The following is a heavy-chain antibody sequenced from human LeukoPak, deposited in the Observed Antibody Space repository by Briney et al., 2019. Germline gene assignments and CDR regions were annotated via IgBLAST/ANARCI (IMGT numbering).Heavy chain of an antibody. CDR1: GYTFTTHG. J-gene: IGHJ3*02. D-gene: IGHD1-26*01. CDR3: ATTYRLVGHDGFDI. V-gene: IGHV1-18*01. CDR2: ISAYNGNT. Sequence: ASVKVSCKASGYTFTTHGISWVRQAPGQGLEWMGWISAYNGNTNYAQKLQGRVTMTTDTSTSTAYMELRSLRSDDTAVYYWATTYRLVGHDGFDIWGQGTMVTVSS.